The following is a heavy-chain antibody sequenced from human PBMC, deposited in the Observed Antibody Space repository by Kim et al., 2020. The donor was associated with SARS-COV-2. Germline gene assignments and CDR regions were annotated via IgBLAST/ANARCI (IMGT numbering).Heavy chain of an antibody. CDR1: GGTFSSYA. J-gene: IGHJ4*02. CDR3: ARDRVRFLEWLFYFDY. V-gene: IGHV1-69*13. D-gene: IGHD3-3*01. Sequence: SVKVSCKASGGTFSSYAISWVRQAPGQGLEWMGGIIPIFGTANYAQKFQGRVTITADESTSTAYMELSSLRSEDTAVYYCARDRVRFLEWLFYFDYWGQGTLVTVSS. CDR2: IIPIFGTA.